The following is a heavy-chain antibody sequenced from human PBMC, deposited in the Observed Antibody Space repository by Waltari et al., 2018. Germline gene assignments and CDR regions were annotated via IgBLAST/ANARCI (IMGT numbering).Heavy chain of an antibody. CDR2: IKQDGSEK. CDR1: GFTFSRYW. Sequence: EVQLVESGGGLVQPGGSLRLSCAASGFTFSRYWMSWVRPAPGKGLEWVANIKQDGSEKYYVDSVKGRFTISRDNAKNSLYLQMNSLRAEDTAVYYCARDLLDIVVVVAAGPFDYWGQGTLVTVSS. J-gene: IGHJ4*02. V-gene: IGHV3-7*01. CDR3: ARDLLDIVVVVAAGPFDY. D-gene: IGHD2-15*01.